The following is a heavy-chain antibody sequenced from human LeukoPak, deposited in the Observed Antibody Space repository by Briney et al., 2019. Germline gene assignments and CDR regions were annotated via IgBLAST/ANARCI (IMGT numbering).Heavy chain of an antibody. J-gene: IGHJ4*02. CDR1: GFTFSSYG. CDR3: AREPYSSSSMELVY. V-gene: IGHV3-30*02. D-gene: IGHD6-6*01. Sequence: GGSLRLSCAASGFTFSSYGMHWVRQAPGKRLEWVAFIRYDGSNKYYADSVKGRFTISRDNSKNTLYLQMNSLRAEDTAVYYCAREPYSSSSMELVYWGQGTLVTVSS. CDR2: IRYDGSNK.